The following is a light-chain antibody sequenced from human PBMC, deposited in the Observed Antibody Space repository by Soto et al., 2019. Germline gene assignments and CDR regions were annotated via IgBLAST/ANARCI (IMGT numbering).Light chain of an antibody. Sequence: SVLTQPASGSGSPGQSITISCTGTSSDVGDYNYVSWYQQQPGKAPKVMIYDVSNRPSGVSNRFSGSKSGNTASLTISGLQAEDEADYYCSSYTSSSTLVFGTGTKVTVL. V-gene: IGLV2-14*01. CDR1: SSDVGDYNY. J-gene: IGLJ1*01. CDR3: SSYTSSSTLV. CDR2: DVS.